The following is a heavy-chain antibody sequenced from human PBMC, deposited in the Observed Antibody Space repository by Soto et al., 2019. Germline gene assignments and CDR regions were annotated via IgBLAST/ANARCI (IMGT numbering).Heavy chain of an antibody. V-gene: IGHV4-39*01. D-gene: IGHD2-15*01. CDR3: ASRHCSGGSCYNHGFDS. J-gene: IGHJ4*02. CDR1: GASLSSISYY. CDR2: IFFTGNI. Sequence: SETLSLTCTVSGASLSSISYYWGWIRQPPGKGLEWVGSIFFTGNIYYNPSLKSRVTISVDTSRNQFSLMVNSVTAADTAVYYCASRHCSGGSCYNHGFDSWGQGALGTVS.